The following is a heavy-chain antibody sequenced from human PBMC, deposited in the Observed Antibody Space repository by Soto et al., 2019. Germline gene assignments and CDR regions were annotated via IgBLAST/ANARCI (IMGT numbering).Heavy chain of an antibody. D-gene: IGHD6-13*01. CDR1: GVTFTSSS. CDR3: AAAPGIAAAGPYYYYYYGMDV. Sequence: SVKLSCKASGVTFTSSSVQWVRQARGQRLEWIGWIVVGSGNTNYAQKFQERVTITRGMSTSTAYMELSSLRSEDTAVYYCAAAPGIAAAGPYYYYYYGMDVWGQGTTVTVS. CDR2: IVVGSGNT. V-gene: IGHV1-58*01. J-gene: IGHJ6*02.